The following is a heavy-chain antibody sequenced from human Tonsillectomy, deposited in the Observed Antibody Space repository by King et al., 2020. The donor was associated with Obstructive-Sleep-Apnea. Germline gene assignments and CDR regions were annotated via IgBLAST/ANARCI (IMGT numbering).Heavy chain of an antibody. J-gene: IGHJ5*02. V-gene: IGHV1-8*01. CDR1: GYTFITYE. Sequence: QLVQSGAEVKKPGASVKVSCKASGYTFITYESNWVRQATGQGLELMGLTNPNSGGTGYAQEVKGRVSMTRNTTISTAYMEVSSLRSEDTAVYYCAGGWYSSSWTLRGFDPWGQGTLVTVSS. CDR3: AGGWYSSSWTLRGFDP. CDR2: TNPNSGGT. D-gene: IGHD6-13*01.